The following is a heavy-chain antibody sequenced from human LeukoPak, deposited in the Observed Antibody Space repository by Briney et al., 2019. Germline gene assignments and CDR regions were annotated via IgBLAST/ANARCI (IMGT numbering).Heavy chain of an antibody. CDR2: IIPIFGTA. V-gene: IGHV1-69*05. CDR3: ARDFSSRGYRNDAFDI. J-gene: IGHJ3*02. Sequence: ASVKVSCKASGGTFSSYAISWVRQAPGQGLEWMGGIIPIFGTANYAQKFQGRVTITTDESTSTAYMELSSLRSEDTAVYYCARDFSSRGYRNDAFDIWGQGTMVTVSS. CDR1: GGTFSSYA. D-gene: IGHD5-18*01.